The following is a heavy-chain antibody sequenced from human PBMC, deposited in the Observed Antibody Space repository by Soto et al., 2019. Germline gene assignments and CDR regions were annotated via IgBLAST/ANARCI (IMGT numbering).Heavy chain of an antibody. CDR1: GYSFTSYW. CDR2: VYLSDSDT. D-gene: IGHD6-19*01. CDR3: ARYSSGWPYYFDY. J-gene: IGHJ4*02. Sequence: PVESLKISCKGSGYSFTSYWIACVRQMPGKGLEWMGIVYLSDSDTRYSPSFQGRVTISADKSISTAYLQWSSLKASDTAMYYCARYSSGWPYYFDYWGQGTLVTVSS. V-gene: IGHV5-51*01.